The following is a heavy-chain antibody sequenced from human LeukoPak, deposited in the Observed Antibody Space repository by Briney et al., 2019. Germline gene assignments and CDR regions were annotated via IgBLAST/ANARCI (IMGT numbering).Heavy chain of an antibody. D-gene: IGHD2-2*01. V-gene: IGHV1-69*05. CDR1: GGTFSSYA. J-gene: IGHJ6*03. CDR2: IIPIFGTA. CDR3: ARVRCSSTSCQPHYYYYMDV. Sequence: ASVKVSCKASGGTFSSYAISWVRQAPGQGLEWMGGIIPIFGTANYAQKFQGRVTITTDESTSTAYMELSSLRSEDTAVYYCARVRCSSTSCQPHYYYYMDVWGKGTPVTVSS.